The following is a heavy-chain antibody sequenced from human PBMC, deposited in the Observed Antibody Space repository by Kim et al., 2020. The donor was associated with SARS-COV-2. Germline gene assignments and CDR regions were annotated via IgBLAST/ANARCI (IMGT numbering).Heavy chain of an antibody. CDR1: GFIFHTYA. D-gene: IGHD2-2*01. Sequence: GGSLRLSCAASGFIFHTYAMHWARQTPGKGLEYVSAISSNGFDTYYADSVRGRFTISRDNSKNTLFLQMGSLRPEDMGVYYCAREGRHCSGTACYVFDYWGQGTVVTVSS. J-gene: IGHJ4*02. V-gene: IGHV3-64*02. CDR3: AREGRHCSGTACYVFDY. CDR2: ISSNGFDT.